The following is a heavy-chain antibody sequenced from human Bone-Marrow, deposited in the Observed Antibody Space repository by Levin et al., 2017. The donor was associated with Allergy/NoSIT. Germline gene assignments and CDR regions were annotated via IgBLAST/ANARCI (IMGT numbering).Heavy chain of an antibody. D-gene: IGHD1-1*01. CDR2: THHSGVT. J-gene: IGHJ3*02. CDR3: ARIRPGYLAFDAFEI. V-gene: IGHV4-34*01. Sequence: PSETLSLTCAVSGGSFSGYYWSWIRQPPGKGLEWIGETHHSGVTNYNPYLKSGGIISGDTSKNQFSLTLRSVTAADTAIYYCARIRPGYLAFDAFEIWGQGTMVIVSS. CDR1: GGSFSGYY.